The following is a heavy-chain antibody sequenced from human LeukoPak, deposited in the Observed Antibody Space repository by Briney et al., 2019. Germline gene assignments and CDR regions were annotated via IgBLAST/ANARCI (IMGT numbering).Heavy chain of an antibody. D-gene: IGHD3-10*01. J-gene: IGHJ4*02. Sequence: SETLSLTCSVSGGSISSYYWSWIRQPPGKGLEWIGYIYNSGSTNYNPSLKSRVIISVDTSKNQFSLKLSSATAADTAVYYCARDGYYASGSHTAYFDYWGQGTLVTVSS. CDR1: GGSISSYY. CDR2: IYNSGST. V-gene: IGHV4-59*01. CDR3: ARDGYYASGSHTAYFDY.